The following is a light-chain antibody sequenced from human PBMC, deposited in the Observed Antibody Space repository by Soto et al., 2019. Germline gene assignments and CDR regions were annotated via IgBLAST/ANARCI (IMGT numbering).Light chain of an antibody. Sequence: DIQMTQSPSSLSASVGDRVTITCRASQGIGNYLAWYQQKPGKVPKLLIFAASTLRSGVPSRFSGSGSETDFTLTISSLQPEDVATYYCQMYNNAPPLTFGGGTKVELK. CDR1: QGIGNY. J-gene: IGKJ4*01. CDR2: AAS. V-gene: IGKV1-27*01. CDR3: QMYNNAPPLT.